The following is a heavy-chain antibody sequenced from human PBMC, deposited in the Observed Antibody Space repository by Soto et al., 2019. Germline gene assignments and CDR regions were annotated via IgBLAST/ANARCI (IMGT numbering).Heavy chain of an antibody. CDR1: GDAVSNNSDA. CDR2: TYYRSKWYN. D-gene: IGHD3-10*01. V-gene: IGHV6-1*01. J-gene: IGHJ4*02. CDR3: ARAILAGRQWSGIPDS. Sequence: SQTHSLTCAISGDAVSNNSDAWNWVWQSPSRDLEWLGRTYYRSKWYNDYAVSVKSRITVNPDTSKNQFSLQLNSVTPEDSAVYFFARAILAGRQWSGIPDSRGQGTLVTLSS.